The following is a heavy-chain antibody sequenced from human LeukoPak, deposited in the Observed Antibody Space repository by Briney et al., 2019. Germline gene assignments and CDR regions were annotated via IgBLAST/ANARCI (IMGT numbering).Heavy chain of an antibody. D-gene: IGHD3-10*01. V-gene: IGHV1-2*02. CDR1: GYTFTGYY. CDR3: VPYGSGRDFDY. CDR2: INPNSGGT. J-gene: IGHJ4*02. Sequence: ASVTVSCKASGYTFTGYYIHWVRQAPGQGLEWMGWINPNSGGTNYAQKFQGRVTMTRDTSISTAYMELGRLRSDDTAVYYCVPYGSGRDFDYWGQGTLVTVSP.